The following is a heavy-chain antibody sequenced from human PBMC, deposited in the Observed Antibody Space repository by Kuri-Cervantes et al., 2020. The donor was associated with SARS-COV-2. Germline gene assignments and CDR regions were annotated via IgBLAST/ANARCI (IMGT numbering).Heavy chain of an antibody. J-gene: IGHJ2*01. V-gene: IGHV3-30-3*01. CDR1: GFTFSSYA. CDR3: AKDNSENGRGYWYFDL. D-gene: IGHD1-1*01. Sequence: GESLKISCAASGFTFSSYAIHWVRQTPGKGLEWVAVISYDGNNEYYADSVKGRFTISRDNSKNTLYLQMNTLRAEDTAVYYCAKDNSENGRGYWYFDLWGRGTLVTVSS. CDR2: ISYDGNNE.